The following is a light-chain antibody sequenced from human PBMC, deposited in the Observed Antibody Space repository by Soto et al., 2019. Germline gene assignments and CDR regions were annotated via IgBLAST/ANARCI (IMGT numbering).Light chain of an antibody. CDR3: QQYGSSPGT. Sequence: EIVLTQSPGTLSLSPVERATLSCMASQSVGSDYLAWYQQKPGQAPRILIFGASIRDTGIPDRFSGSGSGTDFTLTINRLEPEDFAVYYCQQYGSSPGTFGQGTKVDI. CDR2: GAS. J-gene: IGKJ1*01. V-gene: IGKV3-20*01. CDR1: QSVGSDY.